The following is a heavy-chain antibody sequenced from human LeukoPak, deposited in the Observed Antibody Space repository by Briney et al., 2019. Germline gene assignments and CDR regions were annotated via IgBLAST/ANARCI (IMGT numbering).Heavy chain of an antibody. CDR3: AREADYYDSSGYS. V-gene: IGHV4-39*07. CDR1: GGSISSSSYY. Sequence: SETLSLTRTVSGGSISSSSYYWGWIRQPPGKGLEWIGSIYYSGSTYYNPSLKSRVTISVDTSKNQFSLKLSSVTAADTAVYYCAREADYYDSSGYSWGQGTLVTVSS. CDR2: IYYSGST. J-gene: IGHJ4*02. D-gene: IGHD3-22*01.